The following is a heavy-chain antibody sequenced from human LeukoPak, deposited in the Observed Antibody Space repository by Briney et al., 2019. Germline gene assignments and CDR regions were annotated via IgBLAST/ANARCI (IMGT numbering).Heavy chain of an antibody. Sequence: GRSLRLSCAASGFTFSSYSMNWVRQAPGKGLEWVSYISSSSSTIYYADSVKGRFTISRDNAKNSLYLQMNSLRAEDTAVYYCARARPFDYWGQGTLVTVSS. CDR2: ISSSSSTI. CDR3: ARARPFDY. CDR1: GFTFSSYS. J-gene: IGHJ4*02. V-gene: IGHV3-48*01.